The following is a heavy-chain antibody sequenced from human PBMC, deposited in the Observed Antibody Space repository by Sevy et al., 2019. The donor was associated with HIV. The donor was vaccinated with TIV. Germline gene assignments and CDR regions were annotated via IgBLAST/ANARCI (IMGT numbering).Heavy chain of an antibody. V-gene: IGHV1-2*02. Sequence: ASVKVSCKASGYTFTGYYMHWVRQAPGQGLEWMGWINPNSGGTNYAQKFQGRVTMTRDTSISTAYMELSRLRSDDTAVYYCARQDHRGYSVYDWGWFDPWGQGTLVTVSS. CDR2: INPNSGGT. CDR3: ARQDHRGYSVYDWGWFDP. J-gene: IGHJ5*02. D-gene: IGHD5-12*01. CDR1: GYTFTGYY.